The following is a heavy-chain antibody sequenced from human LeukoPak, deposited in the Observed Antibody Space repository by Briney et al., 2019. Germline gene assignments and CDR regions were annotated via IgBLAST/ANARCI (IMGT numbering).Heavy chain of an antibody. V-gene: IGHV4-34*01. CDR2: INHSGST. CDR1: GGSFSGYY. D-gene: IGHD5-18*01. J-gene: IGHJ4*02. CDR3: ARGGVQLWSDFDY. Sequence: PSETLSLTCAVYGGSFSGYYWSWIRQPPGKGLEWIGEINHSGSTNYNPSLKSRVTISVDTSKNQFSLKLSSVTAADTAVYYCARGGVQLWSDFDYWGQGTLVTVSS.